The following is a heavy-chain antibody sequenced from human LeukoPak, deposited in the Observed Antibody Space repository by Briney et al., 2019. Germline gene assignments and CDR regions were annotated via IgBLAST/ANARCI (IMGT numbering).Heavy chain of an antibody. J-gene: IGHJ3*02. V-gene: IGHV1-2*02. Sequence: ASVKVSCKASGYTFTGYYMHWVRQAPGQGLEWMGWINPNSGGTNYAQKFQGRVTMTRDTSISTAYMELSRLRSDDTAVYYCAREGRLVYDILTGYSSDAFDIWGQGTMVTASS. CDR1: GYTFTGYY. CDR3: AREGRLVYDILTGYSSDAFDI. CDR2: INPNSGGT. D-gene: IGHD3-9*01.